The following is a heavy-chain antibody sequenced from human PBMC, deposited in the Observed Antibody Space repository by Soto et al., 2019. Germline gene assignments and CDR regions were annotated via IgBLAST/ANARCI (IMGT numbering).Heavy chain of an antibody. Sequence: SETLSLTCTVSGDSISSDGYHWSWIRQSPGKGLEWIGYIYNGGRTFYRPSLESRINMSLDATKNSYSLRLTSVTAADTAVYYCARAPVGMDSINFFDHWGQGILVTVSS. D-gene: IGHD2-8*01. CDR3: ARAPVGMDSINFFDH. J-gene: IGHJ4*02. CDR1: GDSISSDGYH. CDR2: IYNGGRT. V-gene: IGHV4-30-4*01.